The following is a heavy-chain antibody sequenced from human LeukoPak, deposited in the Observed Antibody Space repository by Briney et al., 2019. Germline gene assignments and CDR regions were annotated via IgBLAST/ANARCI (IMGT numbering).Heavy chain of an antibody. D-gene: IGHD2-2*02. CDR1: GGSISSGDYY. Sequence: SQTLSLTCTVSGGSISSGDYYWSWIRQPPGKGLEWIGYIYYSGSTYYNPSLKSRVTISVDTSKNQFSLKLSSVTAADMAVYYCARTDIVVVPAAISRFDPWGQGTLVTVSS. V-gene: IGHV4-30-4*08. CDR3: ARTDIVVVPAAISRFDP. CDR2: IYYSGST. J-gene: IGHJ5*02.